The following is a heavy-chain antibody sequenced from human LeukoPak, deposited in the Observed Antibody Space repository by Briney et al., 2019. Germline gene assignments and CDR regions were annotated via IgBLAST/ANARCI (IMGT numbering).Heavy chain of an antibody. V-gene: IGHV1-8*01. D-gene: IGHD3-22*01. CDR2: MNPNSGNT. Sequence: ASVKVSCKASGYTFTSYDINWVRQATGQGLEWMGWMNPNSGNTGYAQKFQGRVTMTRNTSISPAYMELSSLRSEDTAVYYCARSYYYDSGFDYWGQGTLVTVSS. CDR3: ARSYYYDSGFDY. CDR1: GYTFTSYD. J-gene: IGHJ4*02.